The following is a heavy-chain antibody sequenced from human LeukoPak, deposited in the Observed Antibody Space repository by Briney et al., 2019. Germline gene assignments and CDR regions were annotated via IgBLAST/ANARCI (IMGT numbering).Heavy chain of an antibody. CDR2: IYYSGST. V-gene: IGHV4-30-2*01. CDR3: ATLAVATTSEYDY. Sequence: SETLSLTCTVSGGSISSGGYYWSWIRQPPGKGLEWIGYIYYSGSTYYNPSLKSRLTISVDRSKNQFSLKLTSVTAADTGVYYCATLAVATTSEYDYWGQGTLVTVSS. CDR1: GGSISSGGYY. D-gene: IGHD6-19*01. J-gene: IGHJ4*02.